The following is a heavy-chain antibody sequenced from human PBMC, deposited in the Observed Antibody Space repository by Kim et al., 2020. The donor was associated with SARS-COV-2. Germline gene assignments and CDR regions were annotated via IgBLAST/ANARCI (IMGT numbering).Heavy chain of an antibody. D-gene: IGHD1-26*01. Sequence: NYVEKFQGRVTMTRDTSITTGYMGLSRLRSEDTAVYYCARDPDRSGSFFDYWGQGALVTVSS. V-gene: IGHV1-2*02. CDR3: ARDPDRSGSFFDY. J-gene: IGHJ4*02.